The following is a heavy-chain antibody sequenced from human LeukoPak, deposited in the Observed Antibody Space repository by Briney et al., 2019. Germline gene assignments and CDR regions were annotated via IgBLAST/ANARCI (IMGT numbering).Heavy chain of an antibody. CDR2: ISYDGSNK. J-gene: IGHJ3*02. CDR3: AKASMIVVAPNDAFDI. D-gene: IGHD3-22*01. Sequence: PGGSLRLSCAASGFTFSSYGMHWVRQAPGKGLEWVAVISYDGSNKYYADSVKGRFTISRDNSKNTLYLQMNSLRAEDTAVYYCAKASMIVVAPNDAFDIWGQGTMVTVSS. CDR1: GFTFSSYG. V-gene: IGHV3-30*18.